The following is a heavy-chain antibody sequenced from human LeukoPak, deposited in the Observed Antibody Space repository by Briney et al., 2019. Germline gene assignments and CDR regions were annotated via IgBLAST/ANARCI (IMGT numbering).Heavy chain of an antibody. CDR1: GYTFTGYY. V-gene: IGHV1-2*06. CDR3: ASGTDYYDSSGYYRGDIDFQH. CDR2: INPNSGGT. J-gene: IGHJ1*01. Sequence: ASVKVSCKASGYTFTGYYMHWVRQAPGQGLEWMGRINPNSGGTNYAQKFQGRVTMTRDTSISTAYMELSRLRSDDTAVYYCASGTDYYDSSGYYRGDIDFQHWGQGTLVTVSS. D-gene: IGHD3-22*01.